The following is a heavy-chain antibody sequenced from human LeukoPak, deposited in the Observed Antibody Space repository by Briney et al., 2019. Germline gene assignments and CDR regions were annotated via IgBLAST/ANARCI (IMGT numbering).Heavy chain of an antibody. CDR2: IIPILGIA. Sequence: ASVKVSCKASGGTFSSCAISWVRQAPGQRLEWMGRIIPILGIANYAQKFQGRVTITADKSTSTAYMELSSLRSEDTAVYYCASLSYYYGSGSSLGYFDYWGQGTLVTVSS. V-gene: IGHV1-69*04. D-gene: IGHD3-10*01. CDR1: GGTFSSCA. CDR3: ASLSYYYGSGSSLGYFDY. J-gene: IGHJ4*02.